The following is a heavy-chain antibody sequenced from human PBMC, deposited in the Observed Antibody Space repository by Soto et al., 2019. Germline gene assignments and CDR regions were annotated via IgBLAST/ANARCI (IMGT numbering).Heavy chain of an antibody. D-gene: IGHD3-10*01. Sequence: ASVKVSCKASGYTFTSYDINWVRQATGQGLEWMGWMNPDSGNTGYAQKFQGRVTMTRNTSISTAYMELSSLRSEDTAVYYCAKRTYYGSGIPIDYWGQGTLVTVSS. V-gene: IGHV1-8*01. CDR2: MNPDSGNT. J-gene: IGHJ4*02. CDR1: GYTFTSYD. CDR3: AKRTYYGSGIPIDY.